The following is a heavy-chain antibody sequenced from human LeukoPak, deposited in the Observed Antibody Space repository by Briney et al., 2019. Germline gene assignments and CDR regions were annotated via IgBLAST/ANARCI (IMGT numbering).Heavy chain of an antibody. J-gene: IGHJ4*02. D-gene: IGHD3-16*02. CDR2: IKQDGSEK. CDR1: GFTFSSYW. V-gene: IGHV3-7*01. Sequence: GGSLRLSCAASGFTFSSYWMSWVRQAPGKGLEWVANIKQDGSEKYYVDSVKGRFTISRDNAKNSLYPQMISLRAEDTAVYYCARVGGRYSPLGYWGQGTLVTVSS. CDR3: ARVGGRYSPLGY.